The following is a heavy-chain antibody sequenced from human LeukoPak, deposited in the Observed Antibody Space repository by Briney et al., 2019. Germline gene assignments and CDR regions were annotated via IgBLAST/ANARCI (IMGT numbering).Heavy chain of an antibody. CDR1: GFTFTSYG. J-gene: IGHJ6*03. CDR2: ISAYNGNT. V-gene: IGHV1-18*01. D-gene: IGHD6-13*01. CDR3: ARETYSSSWYTSYYYMDV. Sequence: ASVKVSCKASGFTFTSYGISWVRQAPGQGLEWMGWISAYNGNTNYAQKLQGRVTMTTDTSTSTAYMELRSLRSDDTAVYYCARETYSSSWYTSYYYMDVWGKGTTVTVSS.